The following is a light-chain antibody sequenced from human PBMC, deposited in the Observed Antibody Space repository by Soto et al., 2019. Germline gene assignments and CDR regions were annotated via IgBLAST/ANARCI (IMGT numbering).Light chain of an antibody. Sequence: EIVLTQSPGTLSFSPGERATLTCRASQSVSSSYLAWFQQKPGQAPRLLIYGASSRATGIPDRFSGSGSGTDFTLTISRLEPADFAVYYCQQYGNAPFTFGPGTKVDIK. CDR1: QSVSSSY. CDR3: QQYGNAPFT. CDR2: GAS. J-gene: IGKJ3*01. V-gene: IGKV3-20*01.